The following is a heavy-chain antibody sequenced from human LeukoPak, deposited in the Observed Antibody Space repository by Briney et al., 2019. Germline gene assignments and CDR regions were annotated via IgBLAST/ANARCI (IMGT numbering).Heavy chain of an antibody. D-gene: IGHD3-10*01. Sequence: SETLSLTCAVYGGSFSGYYWSWIRQPPGKGLEWIGEINHSGSTNYNPSLKSRVTISVDTSKNQFSLKLSSVTAADTAVYYCARVLNYYGSGSYNRGWLYGMDVWGQGTTVTVSS. CDR3: ARVLNYYGSGSYNRGWLYGMDV. CDR1: GGSFSGYY. V-gene: IGHV4-34*01. J-gene: IGHJ6*02. CDR2: INHSGST.